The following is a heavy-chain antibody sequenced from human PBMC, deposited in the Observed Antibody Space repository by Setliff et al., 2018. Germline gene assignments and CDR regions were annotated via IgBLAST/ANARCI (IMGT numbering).Heavy chain of an antibody. CDR3: ARGDFWVVGGAFDI. CDR2: INXXXXXX. CDR1: GYTFTGYY. D-gene: IGHD3-3*01. V-gene: IGHV7-4-1*02. J-gene: IGHJ3*02. Sequence: ASVKVSCKASGYTFTGYYMHWVRQAPGQGLEWMGWINXXXXXXTXAQGXXGRFVFSLDTSVSTAYLQISSLKAEDTAVYYCARGDFWVVGGAFDIWGQGTMVTVS.